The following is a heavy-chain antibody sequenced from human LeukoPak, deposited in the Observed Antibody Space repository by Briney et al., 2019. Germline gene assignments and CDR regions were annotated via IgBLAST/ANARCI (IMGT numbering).Heavy chain of an antibody. CDR3: ARHPAYYYDSSGYSYYFDY. Sequence: ASVKVSCKASGYTFTSYGISWVRQAPGQGLEWMGWISAYNGNTNYAQKLQGRVTMTKDTSTSTAYMELRSLRSDDTAVYYCARHPAYYYDSSGYSYYFDYWGQGTLVTVSS. CDR2: ISAYNGNT. CDR1: GYTFTSYG. J-gene: IGHJ4*02. V-gene: IGHV1-18*01. D-gene: IGHD3-22*01.